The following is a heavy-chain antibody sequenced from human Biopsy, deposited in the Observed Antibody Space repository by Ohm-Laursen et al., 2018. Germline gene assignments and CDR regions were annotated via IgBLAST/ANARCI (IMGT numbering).Heavy chain of an antibody. CDR1: DDSVTKYY. CDR3: ARDSGILNYGNFKYYHYYGMDV. CDR2: IYYSVMT. J-gene: IGHJ6*02. D-gene: IGHD4-11*01. Sequence: GTLSLTCIVSDDSVTKYYWSWIRQPPGKGLEWIGHIYYSVMTNYNPSLQSRASISVDTSRNQVSLTLSSVTAADTAVYYCARDSGILNYGNFKYYHYYGMDVWGQGNRVTVSS. V-gene: IGHV4-59*02.